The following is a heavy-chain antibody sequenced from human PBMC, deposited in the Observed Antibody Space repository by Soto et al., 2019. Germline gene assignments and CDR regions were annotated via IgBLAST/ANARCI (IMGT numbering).Heavy chain of an antibody. CDR1: GASINSGGNY. D-gene: IGHD2-21*02. V-gene: IGHV4-31*03. CDR3: AGDAGWGGDPSFDS. Sequence: QVQLQESGPGLVKPLRTLSLTCTVSGASINSGGNYYNWIRQHPGKGLEWIGYIYHSGSTDYNPSLKGRATRAIDTSKNQFSLKLRSVTAADTAVYYCAGDAGWGGDPSFDSWGQGTLVTVSS. J-gene: IGHJ4*02. CDR2: IYHSGST.